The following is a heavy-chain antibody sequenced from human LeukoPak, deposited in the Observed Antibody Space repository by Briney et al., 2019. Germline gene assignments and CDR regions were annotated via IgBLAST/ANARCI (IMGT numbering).Heavy chain of an antibody. CDR2: IYYSGST. CDR3: ARFAAGYDRDFQH. Sequence: PSETLSLTCTVSGGSISSSSYYWGWIRQPPGKGLEWIGSIYYSGSTYYNPSLKSRVTISVDTSKNQFSLKLSSVTAADTAVYYCARFAAGYDRDFQHWGQGTLVTVSS. V-gene: IGHV4-39*07. D-gene: IGHD6-13*01. CDR1: GGSISSSSYY. J-gene: IGHJ1*01.